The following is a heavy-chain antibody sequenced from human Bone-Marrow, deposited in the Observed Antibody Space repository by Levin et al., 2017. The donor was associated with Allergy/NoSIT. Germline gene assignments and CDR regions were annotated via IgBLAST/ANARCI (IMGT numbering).Heavy chain of an antibody. D-gene: IGHD1-26*01. V-gene: IGHV3-48*03. CDR3: ARSGREVGAYYFDY. CDR2: ISSSGSTI. Sequence: GGSLRLSCAASGFTFSSYEMNWVRQAPGKGLEWVSYISSSGSTIYYADSVKGRFTISRDNAKNSLYLQMNSLRAEDTAVYYCARSGREVGAYYFDYWGQGTLVTVSS. CDR1: GFTFSSYE. J-gene: IGHJ4*02.